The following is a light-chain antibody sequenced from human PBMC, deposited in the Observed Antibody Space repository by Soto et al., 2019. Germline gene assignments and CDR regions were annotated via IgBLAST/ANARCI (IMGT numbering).Light chain of an antibody. J-gene: IGLJ1*01. CDR3: AAWDDSLTGYV. CDR2: EVS. V-gene: IGLV2-8*01. Sequence: QSALTQPPSASGSPGQSVTISCTGTSSDVGGYNFVSWYQQSPGKAPKLVIYEVSKRPSGVPDRFSGSKSGNTASLTVSGLQAEDEGDYYCAAWDDSLTGYVFATGTKLTVL. CDR1: SSDVGGYNF.